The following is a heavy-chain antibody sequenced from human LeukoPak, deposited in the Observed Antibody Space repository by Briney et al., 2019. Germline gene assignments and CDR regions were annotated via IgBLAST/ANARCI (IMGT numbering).Heavy chain of an antibody. J-gene: IGHJ6*03. Sequence: PGGSLRLSCAASGFTFSSYAMSWVRQAPGKGLEWVSAISGSGASTYYADSVKGRFTVSRDNSKNTLYLQMNSLRAEDTAVYYCAKDFIAVADYMDVWGKGTTVTVSS. V-gene: IGHV3-23*01. CDR2: ISGSGAST. CDR3: AKDFIAVADYMDV. CDR1: GFTFSSYA. D-gene: IGHD6-19*01.